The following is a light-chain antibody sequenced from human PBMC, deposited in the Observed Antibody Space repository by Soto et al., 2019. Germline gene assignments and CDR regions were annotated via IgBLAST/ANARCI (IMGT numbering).Light chain of an antibody. V-gene: IGLV1-51*01. CDR3: GTWDSSLRVGV. J-gene: IGLJ2*01. Sequence: QSVLTQPPSVSAALGQKVTISCSGISSNIGGNYVSWFQQLPGTAPKLLIYENNKRPSGIPDRFSGSKSGTSGTLAITGLQTGDEAEYYCGTWDSSLRVGVFGGGTKLTVL. CDR1: SSNIGGNY. CDR2: ENN.